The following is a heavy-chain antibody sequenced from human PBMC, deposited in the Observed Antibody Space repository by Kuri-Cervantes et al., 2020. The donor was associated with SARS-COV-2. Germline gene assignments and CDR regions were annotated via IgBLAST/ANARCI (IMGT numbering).Heavy chain of an antibody. CDR3: ARGRDYYDSSGYPDSEYFQH. CDR1: GGSISSYY. J-gene: IGHJ1*01. CDR2: IYYSGST. V-gene: IGHV4-59*12. D-gene: IGHD3-22*01. Sequence: GSLRLSCTVSGGSISSYYWSWIRQPPGKGLEWIGYIYYSGSTNYNPSLKSRVTISVDTSKNQFSPKLSSVTAADTAVYYCARGRDYYDSSGYPDSEYFQHWGQGTLVTVSS.